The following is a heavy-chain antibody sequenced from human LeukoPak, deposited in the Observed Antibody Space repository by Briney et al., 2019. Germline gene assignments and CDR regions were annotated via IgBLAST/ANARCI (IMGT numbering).Heavy chain of an antibody. V-gene: IGHV3-23*01. J-gene: IGHJ4*02. CDR2: ISGSGGSGGT. Sequence: GGSLRLSCAASGFTFSTYAMSWVRQAPGKGLEWVSAISGSGGSGGTYYADSVKGRFAISRDKSKNTLYLQMNSLRAEDTAVYYCARRDTSGSFYFDYWGQGTLVTVSS. D-gene: IGHD5-18*01. CDR1: GFTFSTYA. CDR3: ARRDTSGSFYFDY.